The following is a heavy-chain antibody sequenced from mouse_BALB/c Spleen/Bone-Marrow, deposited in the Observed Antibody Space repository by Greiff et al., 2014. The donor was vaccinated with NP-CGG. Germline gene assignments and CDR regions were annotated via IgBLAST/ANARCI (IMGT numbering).Heavy chain of an antibody. CDR1: GFTFTDYY. J-gene: IGHJ2*01. V-gene: IGHV7-3*02. Sequence: EVKLMESGGGLVQPGGSLRLSCATSGFTFTDYYMSWVRQPPGKALEWLGFIRNKANGYTTEYSASVKGRFTISRDNSQSILYPQMNTLRAEDSATYYCARALIVFDYWGQGTTLTVSS. CDR3: ARALIVFDY. CDR2: IRNKANGYTT.